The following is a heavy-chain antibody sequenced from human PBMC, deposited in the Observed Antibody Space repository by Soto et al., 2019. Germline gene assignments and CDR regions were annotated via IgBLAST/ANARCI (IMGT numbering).Heavy chain of an antibody. D-gene: IGHD6-6*01. Sequence: QVQLVQSGAEVKKPGSSVKVSCKASGGTFSSYTISWVRQAPGQGLEWMGRIIPILGIANYAQKFQGRVRITADKSPSTAYMELSSLRSEDTAVYYCAREESSSSRSGCYYWGQGTLVTVSS. CDR2: IIPILGIA. V-gene: IGHV1-69*08. CDR3: AREESSSSRSGCYY. J-gene: IGHJ4*02. CDR1: GGTFSSYT.